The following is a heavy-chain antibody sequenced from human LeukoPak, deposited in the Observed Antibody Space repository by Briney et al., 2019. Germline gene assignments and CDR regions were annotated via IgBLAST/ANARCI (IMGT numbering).Heavy chain of an antibody. Sequence: PSETLSLTCTVSGGSISSYYWSWIRQPPGKGLEWIGYIYYSGSTNYNPSLKSRVTISVDPSKNQFSLKLSSVTAADTAVYYCARTPYGGNNYYYYYMDVWGKGTTVTVSS. CDR2: IYYSGST. CDR1: GGSISSYY. D-gene: IGHD4-23*01. CDR3: ARTPYGGNNYYYYYMDV. J-gene: IGHJ6*03. V-gene: IGHV4-59*01.